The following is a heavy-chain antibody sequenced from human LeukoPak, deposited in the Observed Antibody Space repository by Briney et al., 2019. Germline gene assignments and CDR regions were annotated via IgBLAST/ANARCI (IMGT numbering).Heavy chain of an antibody. V-gene: IGHV5-51*01. CDR2: IFPGDSDT. D-gene: IGHD6-13*01. CDR3: ARKIAATFYFDQ. J-gene: IGHJ4*02. CDR1: GYSFNNYW. Sequence: GESLKISCEGSGYSFNNYWIGWVRQMPGKGLGWMGIIFPGDSDTRYSPSFQGQVTISADKSISTAFLQWSSLKASDTAMYYCARKIAATFYFDQWGQGTLVTVSS.